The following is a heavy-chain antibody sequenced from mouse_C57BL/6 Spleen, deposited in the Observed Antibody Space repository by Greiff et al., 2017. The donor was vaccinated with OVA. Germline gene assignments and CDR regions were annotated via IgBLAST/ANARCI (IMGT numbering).Heavy chain of an antibody. CDR1: GFTFSDYY. Sequence: EVMLVESEGGLVQPGSSMKLSCTASGFTFSDYYMAWVRQVPEKGLEWVANINYDGSSTYYLDSLKSRFIISRDNAKNILYLQMSSLKSEDTATYYCARVAYYGSSYGYFDVWGTGTTVTVSS. CDR3: ARVAYYGSSYGYFDV. D-gene: IGHD1-1*01. V-gene: IGHV5-16*01. CDR2: INYDGSST. J-gene: IGHJ1*03.